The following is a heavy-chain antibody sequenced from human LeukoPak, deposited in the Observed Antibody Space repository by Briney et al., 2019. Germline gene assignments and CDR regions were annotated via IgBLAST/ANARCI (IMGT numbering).Heavy chain of an antibody. J-gene: IGHJ4*02. CDR1: GFTFSSYG. CDR3: AKDRDYYGSGSLK. V-gene: IGHV3-23*01. Sequence: PGGSLRLSCAASGFTFSSYGMSWVRQAPGKGLEWVSAISGSGGSTYYADSVKGRFTISRDNSKNTLYLQMNSLRAEDTAVYYCAKDRDYYGSGSLKWGQGTLVTVSS. CDR2: ISGSGGST. D-gene: IGHD3-10*01.